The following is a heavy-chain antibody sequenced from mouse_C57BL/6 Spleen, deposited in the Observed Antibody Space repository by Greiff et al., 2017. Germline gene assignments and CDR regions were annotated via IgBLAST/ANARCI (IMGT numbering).Heavy chain of an antibody. CDR3: AREAYGSCDY. D-gene: IGHD1-1*01. CDR2: INYDGSST. CDR1: GFTFSDYY. V-gene: IGHV5-16*01. Sequence: EVKLMESEGGLVQPGSSMKLSCTASGFTFSDYYMAWVRQVPEKGLEWVANINYDGSSTYYLDYLKSRFIISRDNAKNILYLQMSSLKSEYTATYCCAREAYGSCDYWGQGTTLTVSS. J-gene: IGHJ2*01.